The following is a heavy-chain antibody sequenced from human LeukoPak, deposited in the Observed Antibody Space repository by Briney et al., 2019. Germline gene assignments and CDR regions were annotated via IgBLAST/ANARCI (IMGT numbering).Heavy chain of an antibody. Sequence: ASVKVSCKASGYTFSSYYIQWVRQAPGQGLEWMGWISAYNGNTNYAQKLQGRVTMTTDTSTSTAYMELRSLRSDDTAVYYCARGGSSSSWYFGEVNYWGQGTLVTVSS. V-gene: IGHV1-18*04. D-gene: IGHD6-13*01. J-gene: IGHJ4*02. CDR3: ARGGSSSSWYFGEVNY. CDR2: ISAYNGNT. CDR1: GYTFSSYY.